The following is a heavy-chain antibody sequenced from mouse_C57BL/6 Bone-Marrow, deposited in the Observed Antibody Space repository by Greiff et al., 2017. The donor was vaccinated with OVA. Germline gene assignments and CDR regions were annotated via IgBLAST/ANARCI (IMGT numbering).Heavy chain of an antibody. D-gene: IGHD1-2*01. Sequence: EVQLVESGGGLVQPGGSMKLSCAASGFTFSDAWMDWVRQSPEKGLEWVAEIRNKANNHATYYAESVKGRLTISREDSKSSVYLQMNSLRAEDTGIYYCTRPHSFYYAMDYWGQGTSVTVSS. J-gene: IGHJ4*01. CDR3: TRPHSFYYAMDY. CDR1: GFTFSDAW. V-gene: IGHV6-6*01. CDR2: IRNKANNHAT.